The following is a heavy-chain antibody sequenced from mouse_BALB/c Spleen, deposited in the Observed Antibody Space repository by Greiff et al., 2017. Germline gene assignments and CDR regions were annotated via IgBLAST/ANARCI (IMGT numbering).Heavy chain of an antibody. D-gene: IGHD2-1*01. V-gene: IGHV5-4*02. Sequence: EVQRVESGGGLVKPGGSLKLSCAASGFTFSDYYMYWVRQTPEKRLEWVATISDGGSYTYYPDSVKGRFTISRDNAKNTLYLEMSSLRSEDTAMYYCARDRNGNYGNPYAMDYWGQGTSVTVSS. CDR2: ISDGGSYT. CDR3: ARDRNGNYGNPYAMDY. CDR1: GFTFSDYY. J-gene: IGHJ4*01.